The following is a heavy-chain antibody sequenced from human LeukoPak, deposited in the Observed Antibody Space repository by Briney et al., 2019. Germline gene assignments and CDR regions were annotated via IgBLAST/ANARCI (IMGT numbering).Heavy chain of an antibody. CDR2: ISYDGSNK. CDR1: GFTFSSYA. J-gene: IGHJ4*02. Sequence: GGSLRLSCAASGFTFSSYAMHWVRQAPGKGLEWVAVISYDGSNKYYADSVKGRFTISRDNSKNTVYLQMNSLRADDTAVYYCAVFYSSSSRGFFDYWGQGTLVTVSS. CDR3: AVFYSSSSRGFFDY. D-gene: IGHD6-6*01. V-gene: IGHV3-30-3*01.